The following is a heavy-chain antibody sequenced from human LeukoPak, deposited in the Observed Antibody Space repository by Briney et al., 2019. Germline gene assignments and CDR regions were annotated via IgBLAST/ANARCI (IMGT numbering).Heavy chain of an antibody. J-gene: IGHJ4*02. CDR3: ARDYYDSSGRTWGFDY. CDR2: IYYSGST. V-gene: IGHV4-31*02. D-gene: IGHD3-22*01. Sequence: SETLSLTCSVSGGSVSSGGYYWSWIRQHPGKGLEWIGYIYYSGSTYYNPSLKSRVTISVDTSKNQFSLKLSSVTAADTAVYYCARDYYDSSGRTWGFDYWGQGTLVTVSS. CDR1: GGSVSSGGYY.